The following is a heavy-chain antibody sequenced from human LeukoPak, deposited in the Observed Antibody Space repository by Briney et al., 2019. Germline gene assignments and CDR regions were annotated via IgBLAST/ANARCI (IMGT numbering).Heavy chain of an antibody. Sequence: EGSLRLSCAASGFTFSSYWMSWVRQAPGKGLEWVANIKQDGSEKYYVDSVKGRFTISRDNAKNSLYLQMNSLRAEDTAVYYCAREFYDYVWGSYRYTGRAFDYWGQGTLVTVSS. CDR3: AREFYDYVWGSYRYTGRAFDY. J-gene: IGHJ4*02. V-gene: IGHV3-7*01. CDR1: GFTFSSYW. CDR2: IKQDGSEK. D-gene: IGHD3-16*02.